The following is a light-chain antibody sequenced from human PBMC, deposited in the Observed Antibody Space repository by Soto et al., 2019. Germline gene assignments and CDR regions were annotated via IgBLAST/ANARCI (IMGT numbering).Light chain of an antibody. J-gene: IGKJ1*01. V-gene: IGKV3-20*01. CDR3: QQFSCSLWT. Sequence: EVVLTQSPGTLSLSPGETATLSCRTSQSVYNNYLAWYQQKPGQAPRLLIHGASSRATAVPDRFSASGSGTDFTLTIRRLEPEDFAVYYCQQFSCSLWTFGQGTRVEV. CDR1: QSVYNNY. CDR2: GAS.